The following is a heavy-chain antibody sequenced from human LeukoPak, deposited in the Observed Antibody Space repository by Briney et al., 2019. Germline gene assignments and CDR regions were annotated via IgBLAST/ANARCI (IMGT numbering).Heavy chain of an antibody. J-gene: IGHJ4*02. V-gene: IGHV1-69*06. CDR2: IIPIFGTA. CDR1: GGTFSSYA. D-gene: IGHD3-9*01. Sequence: SVKVSFKASGGTFSSYAISWVRQAPGQGLEWMGGIIPIFGTANYAQKFQGRVTITADKSTSTAYMELSSLRSEDTAVYYCARGLTLRYFDWLYYWGQGTLVTVSS. CDR3: ARGLTLRYFDWLYY.